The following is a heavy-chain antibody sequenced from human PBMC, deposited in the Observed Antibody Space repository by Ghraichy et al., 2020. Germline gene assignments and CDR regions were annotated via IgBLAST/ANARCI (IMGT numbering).Heavy chain of an antibody. CDR2: IYQSGNT. CDR1: GYSISSGYY. D-gene: IGHD5-24*01. V-gene: IGHV4-38-2*01. Sequence: SETLSLTCAVSGYSISSGYYWVWIRQTPGEGLESIGSIYQSGNTYYNPSLKSRVTISLDTSKNQFSLNLSSVTAADTAVYYCARFSQLHFFFDYWGQGALVTVSS. J-gene: IGHJ4*02. CDR3: ARFSQLHFFFDY.